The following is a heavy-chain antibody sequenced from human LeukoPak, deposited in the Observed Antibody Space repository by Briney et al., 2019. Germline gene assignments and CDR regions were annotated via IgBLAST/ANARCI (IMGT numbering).Heavy chain of an antibody. D-gene: IGHD2-2*01. CDR1: GGSISSYY. V-gene: IGHV4-59*01. Sequence: SETLSLTCAVSGGSISSYYWSWIRQPPGKGLEWIGYIYYSGSTNYNPSLKSRVTISVDTSKNQFSLKLSSVIAADTAVYYCASVVVPAAVLNWGQGTLVTVSS. CDR3: ASVVVPAAVLN. J-gene: IGHJ4*02. CDR2: IYYSGST.